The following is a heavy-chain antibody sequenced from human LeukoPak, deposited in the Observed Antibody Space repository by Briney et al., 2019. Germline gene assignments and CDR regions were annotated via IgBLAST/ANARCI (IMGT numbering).Heavy chain of an antibody. CDR3: ARGGNYAPFDY. V-gene: IGHV3-48*03. CDR1: GFTFRNEE. D-gene: IGHD1-26*01. J-gene: IGHJ4*02. CDR2: ISNTGSPI. Sequence: PGGSLRLSCVVSGFTFRNEEMNWVRQAPGKGVEWIVYISNTGSPIHYRDSVKGRFTISRDNAQSSLFLQMNSLRPDDTAIYYCARGGNYAPFDYWGQGALVAVSS.